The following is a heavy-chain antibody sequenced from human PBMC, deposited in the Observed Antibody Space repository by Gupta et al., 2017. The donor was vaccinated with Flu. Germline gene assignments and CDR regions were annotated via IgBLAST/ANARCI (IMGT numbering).Heavy chain of an antibody. V-gene: IGHV3-72*01. CDR3: SRGETGPSPPGRNDC. CDR2: IRNKANSYTT. D-gene: IGHD2-8*02. Sequence: TFSEHYMDWISQAPGKGLEWVGRIRNKANSYTTEYAASVKDRFTITRDDSKSSLYLQMNSLKNEDTAVYYCSRGETGPSPPGRNDCWGQGTLVTVSS. J-gene: IGHJ4*02. CDR1: TFSEHY.